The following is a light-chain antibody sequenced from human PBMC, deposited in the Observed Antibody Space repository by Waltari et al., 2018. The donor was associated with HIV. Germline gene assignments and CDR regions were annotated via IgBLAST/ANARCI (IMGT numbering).Light chain of an antibody. CDR3: QGWLSGTAV. V-gene: IGLV3-1*01. CDR2: EDT. Sequence: SYVLIQPPSVSVSPGQTASITCSGDELGTVYASWYQQKPGQSPLLIIYEDTRRPSGIPERFSGSNSGNTATLTISGTQVMDEADYYCQGWLSGTAVFGGGTTLTVL. J-gene: IGLJ2*01. CDR1: ELGTVY.